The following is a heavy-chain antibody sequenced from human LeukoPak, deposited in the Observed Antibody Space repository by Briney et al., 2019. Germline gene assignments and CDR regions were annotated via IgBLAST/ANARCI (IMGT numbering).Heavy chain of an antibody. CDR2: ISGSGAST. CDR1: GFTLSTNA. CDR3: AKDVGKWESLHFFDY. D-gene: IGHD1-26*01. J-gene: IGHJ4*02. V-gene: IGHV3-23*01. Sequence: GGSLRLSCLTSGFTLSTNAMSWVRQAPGKGLEWISGISGSGASTYYADSVKGRFTISRDDSRNTLYLQMNSLRGDDTAVYYCAKDVGKWESLHFFDYWGQGTLVIVSS.